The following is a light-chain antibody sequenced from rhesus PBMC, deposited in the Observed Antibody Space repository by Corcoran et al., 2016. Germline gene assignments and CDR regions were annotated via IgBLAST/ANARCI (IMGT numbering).Light chain of an antibody. J-gene: IGKJ4*01. Sequence: DIQTTQSPSSLSASVGDRVTITCRASENVNNYLNWYKQKPGKAPKLLIYKASTLQSGVPSRFSGSGSGTYYTFTISSLPPEDVATYYCQHGYGTPLTFGGGTKVELK. CDR1: ENVNNY. CDR3: QHGYGTPLT. V-gene: IGKV1-74*01. CDR2: KAS.